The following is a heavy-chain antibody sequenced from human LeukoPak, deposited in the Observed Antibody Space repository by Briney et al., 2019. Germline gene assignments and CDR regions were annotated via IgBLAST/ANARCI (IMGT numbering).Heavy chain of an antibody. V-gene: IGHV1-18*01. D-gene: IGHD1-26*01. Sequence: ASVKVSCKASGYTFTSYGISWVRPAPGQGLEWMGWISAYNGNNNTTQKFQVRGPMTTATATSTDYVELRRLAPDDTAVYYCATEGGGYYDHPEYFHYWGQGTLVTVSS. CDR3: ATEGGGYYDHPEYFHY. J-gene: IGHJ4*02. CDR1: GYTFTSYG. CDR2: ISAYNGNN.